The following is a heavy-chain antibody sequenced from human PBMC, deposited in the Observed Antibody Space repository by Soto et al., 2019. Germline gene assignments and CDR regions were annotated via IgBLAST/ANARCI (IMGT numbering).Heavy chain of an antibody. Sequence: EVQLVESGGGLVKPGGSLRLSCAASGFTFSSYSMNWVRQAAGKGLEWVSSISSSSSYIYYADSVKGRFTISRDNAKNSLYLQMNSMRAEDTAVYYCAQMEGYCSSTSCYRYWGQGTLVTVSS. CDR2: ISSSSSYI. CDR1: GFTFSSYS. D-gene: IGHD2-2*02. CDR3: AQMEGYCSSTSCYRY. V-gene: IGHV3-21*01. J-gene: IGHJ4*02.